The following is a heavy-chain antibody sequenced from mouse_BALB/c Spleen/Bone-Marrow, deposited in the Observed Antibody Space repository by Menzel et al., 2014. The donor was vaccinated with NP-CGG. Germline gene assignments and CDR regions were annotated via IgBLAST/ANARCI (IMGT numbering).Heavy chain of an antibody. Sequence: EVQGVESGGGLVKPGGSLKLSCAASGFTFSYYAMSWVRQSPEKSLEWVAEISSGGSYTYYPDTVTGRFTISRDNAKNTLYLEMGSLRSEDTAMYYCARDSSGYFDYWGQGTTLTVSS. CDR1: GFTFSYYA. D-gene: IGHD3-1*01. J-gene: IGHJ2*01. CDR2: ISSGGSYT. V-gene: IGHV5-9-4*01. CDR3: ARDSSGYFDY.